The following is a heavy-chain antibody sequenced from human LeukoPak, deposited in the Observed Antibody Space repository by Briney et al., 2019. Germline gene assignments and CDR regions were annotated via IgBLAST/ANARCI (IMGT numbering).Heavy chain of an antibody. J-gene: IGHJ6*03. D-gene: IGHD2-21*01. V-gene: IGHV3-23*01. CDR2: IFGDSSKT. CDR1: GLPLHVYP. CDR3: AKQPYNYYYLDV. Sequence: GESLRLSCAISGLPLHVYPMICVPQPPGKGLEWVSTIFGDSSKTYYADSVQGRFTISRDNSNYMLFLHMINLRAEDTAIYDCAKQPYNYYYLDVWGKGTTVTVSS.